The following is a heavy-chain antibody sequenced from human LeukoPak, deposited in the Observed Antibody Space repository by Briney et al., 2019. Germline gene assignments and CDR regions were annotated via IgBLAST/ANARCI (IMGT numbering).Heavy chain of an antibody. CDR2: ISSSSSYI. Sequence: GGSLRLSCAASGFTFSSYSMNWVRQAPGKGLEWVSSISSSSSYIYYADSVKGRFTISRDNAKNSLYLQMNSLRAEDTAVYYCARDRYVGTTTAGDSDSWGQGTLVTVSS. CDR1: GFTFSSYS. V-gene: IGHV3-21*04. J-gene: IGHJ4*02. CDR3: ARDRYVGTTTAGDSDS. D-gene: IGHD1-26*01.